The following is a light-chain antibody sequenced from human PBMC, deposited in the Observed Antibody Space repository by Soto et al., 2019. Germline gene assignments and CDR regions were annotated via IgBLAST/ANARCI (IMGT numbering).Light chain of an antibody. J-gene: IGKJ1*01. CDR1: QIIANN. CDR2: GAS. Sequence: EIVLTQSPATLSVSPGERATLSCRASQIIANNLAWYQQKPGQAPRLLIYGASTRAPGIPARFSGSGSGTEFTLTICSLQSEDFAIYYCQHYNNWPPWTFGQGTKVEIK. CDR3: QHYNNWPPWT. V-gene: IGKV3-15*01.